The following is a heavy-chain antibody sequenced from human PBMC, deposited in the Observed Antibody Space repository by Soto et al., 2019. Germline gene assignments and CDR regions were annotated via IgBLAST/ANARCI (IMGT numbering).Heavy chain of an antibody. CDR3: AAALGFGKLSVV. J-gene: IGHJ6*02. CDR1: GDTFKNCV. V-gene: IGHV1-69*05. CDR2: IIPLFGTT. D-gene: IGHD3-10*01. Sequence: SVKVSCKASGDTFKNCVISWVRQAPGQGLEWMGGIIPLFGTTDFAQRFQGRLTITTDESTTTAYMELSRLRSEDTAKYYCAAALGFGKLSVVWGQGTTVTVSS.